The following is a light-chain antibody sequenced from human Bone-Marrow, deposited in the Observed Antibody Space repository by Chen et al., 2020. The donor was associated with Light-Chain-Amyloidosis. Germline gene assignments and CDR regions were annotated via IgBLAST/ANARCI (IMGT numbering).Light chain of an antibody. CDR1: DLPTKY. CDR3: QSADSSGTYEVI. J-gene: IGLJ2*01. CDR2: RDT. Sequence: SYELTQPPSVSVSPGQTARITCSGDDLPTKYAYWYQQKPGQAPVLVIHRDTERPSGISERFSGYSSGTTAPLTLSGVQAEDEAEYHCQSADSSGTYEVIFGGGTKLTVL. V-gene: IGLV3-25*03.